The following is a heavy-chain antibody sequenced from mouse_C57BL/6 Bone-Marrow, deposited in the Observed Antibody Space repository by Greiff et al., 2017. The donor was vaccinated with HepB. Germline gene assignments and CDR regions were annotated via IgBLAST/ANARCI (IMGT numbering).Heavy chain of an antibody. Sequence: EVKVVESGEGLVKPGGSLKLSCAASGFTFSSYAMSWVRQTPEKRLEWVAYISSGGDYIYYADTVKGRFTISRDNARNTLYLQMSSLKSEDTAMYYCTREGGTGENYWGQGTTLTVSS. V-gene: IGHV5-9-1*02. J-gene: IGHJ2*01. CDR3: TREGGTGENY. CDR2: ISSGGDYI. D-gene: IGHD3-3*01. CDR1: GFTFSSYA.